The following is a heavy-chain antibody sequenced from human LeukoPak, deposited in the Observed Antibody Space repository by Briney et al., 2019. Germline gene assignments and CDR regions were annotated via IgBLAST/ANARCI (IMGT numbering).Heavy chain of an antibody. CDR1: VGSISTYY. D-gene: IGHD1-7*01. J-gene: IGHJ4*02. V-gene: IGHV4-4*07. Sequence: SEPLSLTCTLSVGSISTYYWSWIRAPAGKGLEWIGLIYTRGSTRLNPSLKSRITMSLDTSKNQFSLKLSSVTAADTAVYYCARSEIGTYFFDYWGQGTLVTVSS. CDR3: ARSEIGTYFFDY. CDR2: IYTRGST.